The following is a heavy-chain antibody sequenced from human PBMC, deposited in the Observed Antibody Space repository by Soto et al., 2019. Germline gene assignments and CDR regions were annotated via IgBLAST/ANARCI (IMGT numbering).Heavy chain of an antibody. CDR3: ARDSIILRKVAAHVYYYYYGMDV. J-gene: IGHJ6*02. V-gene: IGHV1-2*04. D-gene: IGHD6-6*01. CDR1: GYTFTGYY. Sequence: ASVKVSCKASGYTFTGYYMHWVRQAPGQGLEWMGWINPNSGGTNYAQKFQGWVTMTRDTSISTAYMELSRLRSDDTAVYYCARDSIILRKVAAHVYYYYYGMDVWGQGATGTVSS. CDR2: INPNSGGT.